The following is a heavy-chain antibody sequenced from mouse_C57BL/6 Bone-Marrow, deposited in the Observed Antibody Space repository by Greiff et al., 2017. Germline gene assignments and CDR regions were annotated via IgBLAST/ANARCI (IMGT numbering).Heavy chain of an antibody. CDR1: GYTFTSFW. CDR2: IHPSDSAT. D-gene: IGHD1-1*01. Sequence: QVQLQQPGAELVKPGASVKVSCKASGYTFTSFWMHWVKQRPGKGLEWIGRIHPSDSATNYNQKFKGKATLNVDKSYSTAYMQRSSLTSEDSAVYYCAMVRSYFDYGGQGTTLTVSS. V-gene: IGHV1-74*01. CDR3: AMVRSYFDY. J-gene: IGHJ2*01.